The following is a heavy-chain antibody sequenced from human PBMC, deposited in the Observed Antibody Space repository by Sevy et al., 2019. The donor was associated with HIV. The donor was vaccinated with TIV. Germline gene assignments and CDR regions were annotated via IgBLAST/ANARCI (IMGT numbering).Heavy chain of an antibody. V-gene: IGHV4-39*01. CDR1: GFTFSNYA. CDR2: FYYSGST. D-gene: IGHD3-3*01. CDR3: ARRPRNKYTVFGEYYFDY. Sequence: GSLRLSCAASGFTFSNYAMGWVRQAPGKGLEWIGSFYYSGSTYYSPSLKSRVTISVDTSKNQFSLKLNSVSAADTAVYYCARRPRNKYTVFGEYYFDYWGQGTLVTVSS. J-gene: IGHJ4*02.